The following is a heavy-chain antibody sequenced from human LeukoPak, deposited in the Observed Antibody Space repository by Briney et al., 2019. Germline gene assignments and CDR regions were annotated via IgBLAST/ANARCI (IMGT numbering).Heavy chain of an antibody. D-gene: IGHD4-17*01. V-gene: IGHV4-59*01. CDR1: GGSISSYY. CDR3: ARGNGDYRGYYFDY. J-gene: IGHJ4*02. CDR2: IYYSGST. Sequence: SETLSLTCTVSGGSISSYYWSWIRQPPGKGLEWIGYIYYSGSTNYNPSLKSRVTISVDTSKNQFSLKLSFVTAADTAVYYCARGNGDYRGYYFDYWGQGTLVTVSS.